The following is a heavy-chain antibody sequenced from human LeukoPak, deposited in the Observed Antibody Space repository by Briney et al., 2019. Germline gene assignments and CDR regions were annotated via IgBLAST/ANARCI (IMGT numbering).Heavy chain of an antibody. CDR2: INPNSGGT. J-gene: IGHJ4*02. CDR1: GYTFTDYY. CDR3: ARVAYGNNATPFDY. Sequence: GASVEVSCKASGYTFTDYYIHWVRQAPGQGPEWIGRINPNSGGTDYAQRFQGGVTMTRDTSITTAYMELSRLTSDGTAVYYCARVAYGNNATPFDYWGQGTLVIVSS. D-gene: IGHD4-11*01. V-gene: IGHV1-2*06.